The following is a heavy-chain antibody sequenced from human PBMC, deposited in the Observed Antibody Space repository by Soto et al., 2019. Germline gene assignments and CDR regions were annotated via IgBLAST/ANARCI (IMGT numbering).Heavy chain of an antibody. CDR3: ARDKSTYRDYYSYYGMDV. D-gene: IGHD4-17*01. J-gene: IGHJ6*01. CDR2: IIPIFGRA. CDR1: GGTFSSYA. V-gene: IGHV1-69*06. Sequence: ASVKASCKASGGTFSSYAISWVRQAPGQGLEWMGGIIPIFGRANYAQKFQGRVTITADKSTSTAYMALSSLRSEDTAVYYCARDKSTYRDYYSYYGMDVWGQETTDTVS.